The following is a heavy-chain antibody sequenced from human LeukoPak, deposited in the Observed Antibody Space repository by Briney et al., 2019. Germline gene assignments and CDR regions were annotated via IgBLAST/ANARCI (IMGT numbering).Heavy chain of an antibody. Sequence: SSETLSLTCTVSDGSISTYYWTWIRQPPGKGLEWIGYMYYSGTSTYNPSLKSRVTISADTSKNQFSLKLNSLTTADTAVYYCTRGAGWFIDYWGKETLATVSS. CDR1: DGSISTYY. V-gene: IGHV4-59*01. CDR2: MYYSGTS. CDR3: TRGAGWFIDY. D-gene: IGHD2-8*02. J-gene: IGHJ4*02.